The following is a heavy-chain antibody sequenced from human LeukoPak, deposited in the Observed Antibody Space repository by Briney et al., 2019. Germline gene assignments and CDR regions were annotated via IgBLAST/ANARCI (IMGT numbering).Heavy chain of an antibody. D-gene: IGHD6-13*01. CDR2: ISGSGGST. V-gene: IGHV3-23*01. CDR1: GFTFNSYA. J-gene: IGHJ4*02. CDR3: AKVGHSSSWYYFDY. Sequence: GGSLRLSCAASGFTFNSYAMSWVRQAPGKGLEWVSAISGSGGSTYYADSVKGRFTISRDNSKNTLYLQMNSLRAEDTAVYYCAKVGHSSSWYYFDYWGQGTLVTVSS.